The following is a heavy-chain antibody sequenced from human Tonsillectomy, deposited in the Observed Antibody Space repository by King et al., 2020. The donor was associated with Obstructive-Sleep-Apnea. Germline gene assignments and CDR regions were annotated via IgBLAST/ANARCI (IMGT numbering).Heavy chain of an antibody. V-gene: IGHV1-18*04. Sequence: QLMQSGAEVKKPGASVKVSCKASGYTFTSYGISWWRQPPGQGLEWMGWISAYTGNTNYAQKLQGRVTMTTDTSTSTAYMELRSLRSDDTAVYYCARDSNRGYTLGAFDIWGQGTMVTVSS. J-gene: IGHJ3*02. D-gene: IGHD3-16*02. CDR3: ARDSNRGYTLGAFDI. CDR1: GYTFTSYG. CDR2: ISAYTGNT.